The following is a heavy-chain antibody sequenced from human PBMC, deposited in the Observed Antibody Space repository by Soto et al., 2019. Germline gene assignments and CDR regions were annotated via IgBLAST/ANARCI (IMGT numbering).Heavy chain of an antibody. CDR3: AKVPTDIVVVPADFFDY. D-gene: IGHD2-2*01. CDR1: GFAFSSYA. CDR2: ISGSGGST. Sequence: VGSLSLSCAASGFAFSSYAMSWVRQAPGKGLEWVSAISGSGGSTYYADSVKGRFTISRDNSKNTLYLQMNSLRAEDTAVYYCAKVPTDIVVVPADFFDYWGQGTLVTVSS. J-gene: IGHJ4*02. V-gene: IGHV3-23*01.